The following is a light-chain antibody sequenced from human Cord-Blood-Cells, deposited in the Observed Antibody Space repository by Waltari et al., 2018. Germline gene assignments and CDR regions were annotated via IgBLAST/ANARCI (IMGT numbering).Light chain of an antibody. J-gene: IGKJ2*01. Sequence: DIQMTQSPPSLSASVGDRVTITCRASQSISSYLNWYQQKPGKAPKLLIYAASSLQRGVPSRFSGSGSGTDFTLTISSLQPEDFATYYCQQSYSTPYTFGQGTKLEIK. CDR2: AAS. CDR1: QSISSY. CDR3: QQSYSTPYT. V-gene: IGKV1-39*01.